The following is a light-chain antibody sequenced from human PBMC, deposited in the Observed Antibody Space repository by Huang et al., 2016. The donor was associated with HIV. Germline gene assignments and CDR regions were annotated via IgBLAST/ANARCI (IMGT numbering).Light chain of an antibody. Sequence: DTVMTQSPATLSVFPGDRATLSCRASQRVSSDLAWYQQKPGQSPRLLLHGASTRATGIPARFSGSGSGTEFTLTISSLQSEDFAVYYCQQYTNWPRTFGQGTKVEIK. CDR3: QQYTNWPRT. CDR1: QRVSSD. J-gene: IGKJ1*01. V-gene: IGKV3-15*01. CDR2: GAS.